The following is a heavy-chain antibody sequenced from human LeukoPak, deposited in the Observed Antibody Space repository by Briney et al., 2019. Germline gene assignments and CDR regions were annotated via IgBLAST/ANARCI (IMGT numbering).Heavy chain of an antibody. D-gene: IGHD1-26*01. V-gene: IGHV4-59*12. Sequence: SETLSLTCTVSGGSIGAYYWSRIRQPPGKGLEWIGYIYYSGSTSYNPSLKSRVTISVDTSKNQFSLKLSSVTAADTAVYYCARDFHSGSAGWGQGTLVTVSS. CDR1: GGSIGAYY. CDR3: ARDFHSGSAG. J-gene: IGHJ4*02. CDR2: IYYSGST.